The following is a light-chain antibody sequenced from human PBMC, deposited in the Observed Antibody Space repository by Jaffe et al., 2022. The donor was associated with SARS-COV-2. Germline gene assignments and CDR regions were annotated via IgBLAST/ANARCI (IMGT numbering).Light chain of an antibody. CDR1: QSVLYSPDNKNY. V-gene: IGKV4-1*01. J-gene: IGKJ1*01. Sequence: DIVMTQSPDSLAVSLGERATINCKSSQSVLYSPDNKNYLAWYRQKPGQPPKLLIYWASTRESGVPDRFSGSGSGTDFTLTINSLQAEDVAVYYCQQYYSTPRTFGQGTKVEIK. CDR2: WAS. CDR3: QQYYSTPRT.